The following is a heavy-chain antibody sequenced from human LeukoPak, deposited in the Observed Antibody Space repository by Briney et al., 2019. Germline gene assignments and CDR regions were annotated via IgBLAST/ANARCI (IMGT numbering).Heavy chain of an antibody. Sequence: SVTVSFTSAVGACSSYAFSWVRQPHRQGLEWMWVRIPIFGTANYPQKFHGRVTMTTDTSTSTAYMELRSLRSDDTAVYYCAGGDSSDPYYYYGMDVWGQGTTVTVSS. J-gene: IGHJ6*02. V-gene: IGHV1-69*05. CDR3: AGGDSSDPYYYYGMDV. D-gene: IGHD3-22*01. CDR1: VGACSSYA. CDR2: RIPIFGTA.